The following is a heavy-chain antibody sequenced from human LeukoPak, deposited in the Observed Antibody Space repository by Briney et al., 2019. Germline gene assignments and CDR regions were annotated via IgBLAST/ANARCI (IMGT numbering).Heavy chain of an antibody. V-gene: IGHV1-18*01. CDR2: ISAYNGDT. CDR3: ARDPSNTSGYHLYFDY. Sequence: ASVKVSCKASVYTVTSYVISCVRQAPGQGLEGMGWISAYNGDTKYAQKFQCRVTMTTDSSTSTAYMEVRSLSSDDTAVYYCARDPSNTSGYHLYFDYWGQGTLVTVSS. J-gene: IGHJ4*02. CDR1: VYTVTSYV. D-gene: IGHD6-19*01.